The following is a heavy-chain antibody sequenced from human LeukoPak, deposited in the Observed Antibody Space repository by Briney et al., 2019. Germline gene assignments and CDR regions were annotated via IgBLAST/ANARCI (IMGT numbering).Heavy chain of an antibody. D-gene: IGHD5-18*01. Sequence: GGSLRLSCAASGFTFSSYAMSWVRQAPGKGLEWVSAISGSGGSTYYADSVKGRFTIPRDNPKNTLYLHMNSLRAEDPAVYYCAKGVQLWSFDYWGQGTLVTVSS. CDR3: AKGVQLWSFDY. V-gene: IGHV3-23*01. CDR1: GFTFSSYA. J-gene: IGHJ4*02. CDR2: ISGSGGST.